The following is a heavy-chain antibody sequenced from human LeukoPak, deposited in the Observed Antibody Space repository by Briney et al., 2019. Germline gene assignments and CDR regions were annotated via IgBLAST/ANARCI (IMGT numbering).Heavy chain of an antibody. CDR1: GGSISSGGYY. V-gene: IGHV4-31*03. CDR3: ARYCSSTSCYEVFDP. Sequence: SSQTLSLTCTVSGGSISSGGYYWSWIRQHPGKGLEWIGYIYYSGSTYYNPSLKSRVTISVDTSKNQFSLKLSSVTAVDTAVYYCARYCSSTSCYEVFDPWGQGTLVTVSS. D-gene: IGHD2-2*01. J-gene: IGHJ5*02. CDR2: IYYSGST.